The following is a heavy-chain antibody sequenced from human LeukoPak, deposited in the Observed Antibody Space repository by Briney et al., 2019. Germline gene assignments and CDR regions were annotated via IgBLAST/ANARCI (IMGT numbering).Heavy chain of an antibody. J-gene: IGHJ2*01. CDR1: GGSISSYY. V-gene: IGHV4-4*07. CDR3: ARDLIETTVTSYWYFDL. Sequence: SETLSLTCTVSGGSISSYYWSWIRQPAGKGLEWIGRIYTSGSTNYNPSLKSRVTMSVDTSKNQSSLKLSSVTAADTAVYYCARDLIETTVTSYWYFDLWGRGTLVTVSS. CDR2: IYTSGST. D-gene: IGHD4-17*01.